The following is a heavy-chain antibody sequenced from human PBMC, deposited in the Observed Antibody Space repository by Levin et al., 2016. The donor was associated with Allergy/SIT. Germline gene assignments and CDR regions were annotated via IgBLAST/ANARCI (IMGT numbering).Heavy chain of an antibody. D-gene: IGHD3-10*01. Sequence: WIRQPPGKGLDWIGSICFTGSTYYNASLKSRVSMSMDTSKNQFSLNLSSVTAADTSVYYCARDYGSGRGFDPWGQGALVTVSS. CDR2: ICFTGST. CDR3: ARDYGSGRGFDP. V-gene: IGHV4-39*02. J-gene: IGHJ5*02.